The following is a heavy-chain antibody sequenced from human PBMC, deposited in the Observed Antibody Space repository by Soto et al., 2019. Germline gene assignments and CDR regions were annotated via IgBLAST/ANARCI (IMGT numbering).Heavy chain of an antibody. CDR2: IIPILGIA. D-gene: IGHD3-10*01. J-gene: IGHJ6*02. CDR1: GGTFGSYT. Sequence: GASVKVSCKASGGTFGSYTISWVRQAPGQGLEWMGRIIPILGIANYAQKFQGRVTITADKSTSTAYMELSSLRSEDTAVYYCASLMSSGYYYGMDVWGQGTTVTVSS. V-gene: IGHV1-69*02. CDR3: ASLMSSGYYYGMDV.